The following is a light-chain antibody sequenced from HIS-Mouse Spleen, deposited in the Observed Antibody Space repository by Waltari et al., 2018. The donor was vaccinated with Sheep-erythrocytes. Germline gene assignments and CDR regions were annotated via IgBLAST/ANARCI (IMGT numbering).Light chain of an antibody. V-gene: IGLV2-11*01. CDR3: CSYAGSYNHV. J-gene: IGLJ1*01. CDR1: SSDVGGYNY. Sequence: QSALTQPRSVSGSPGQSVTISCTGTSSDVGGYNYVSWYQQHPGKAPKLMVYDVSKRPEGVPERFSGSKSGNTASLTISGLQAEDEADYYCCSYAGSYNHVFATGTKVTVL. CDR2: DVS.